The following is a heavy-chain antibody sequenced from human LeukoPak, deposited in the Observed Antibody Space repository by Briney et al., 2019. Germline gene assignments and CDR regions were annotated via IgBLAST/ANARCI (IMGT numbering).Heavy chain of an antibody. J-gene: IGHJ4*02. D-gene: IGHD1-1*01. CDR2: ISYDGSDK. V-gene: IGHV3-30*03. CDR3: ARDSRQLALDS. Sequence: GGSLRLSCAASGFTFNSYWMNWVRQAPGRGLEWVAVISYDGSDKYYADSVKGRFTISRDNSKNTLYLQMNSLRAEDTAVYYCARDSRQLALDSWGQGTLVTVSS. CDR1: GFTFNSYW.